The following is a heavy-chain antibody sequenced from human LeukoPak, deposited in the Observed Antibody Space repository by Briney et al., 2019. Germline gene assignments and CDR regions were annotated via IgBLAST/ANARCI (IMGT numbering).Heavy chain of an antibody. CDR3: ARELGSITGTAPSYYYYMDV. J-gene: IGHJ6*03. CDR2: ISSSRSI. V-gene: IGHV3-48*02. Sequence: GGSLRLSCAASGCTFSSCSMSWVRQAPGKGLEWVSYISSSRSIYYAHSVKGRFTISRDNAKNSLYLQMNSVRDEDTAVYYCARELGSITGTAPSYYYYMDVWGNGTTVTVSS. CDR1: GCTFSSCS. D-gene: IGHD1-20*01.